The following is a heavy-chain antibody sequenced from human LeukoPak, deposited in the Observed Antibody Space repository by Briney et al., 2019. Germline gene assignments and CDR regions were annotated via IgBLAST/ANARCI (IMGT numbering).Heavy chain of an antibody. V-gene: IGHV3-23*01. Sequence: GGSLRLSCAASGFTFSSYAMSWVRQAPGKGLEWVSAISGSGDSTYYADSVKGRFIISRDNSKNTLYLQMNSLRAEDTAVYYCAKQRGLGIAAASNYWGQGTLVAVSS. CDR2: ISGSGDST. CDR3: AKQRGLGIAAASNY. J-gene: IGHJ4*02. CDR1: GFTFSSYA. D-gene: IGHD6-13*01.